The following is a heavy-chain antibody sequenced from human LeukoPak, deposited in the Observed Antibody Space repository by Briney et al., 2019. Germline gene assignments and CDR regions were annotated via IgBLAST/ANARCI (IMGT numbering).Heavy chain of an antibody. Sequence: GGSLRLSCAASGFTFSTHSMDWVRQAPGKGLEWVSCISSSSSDIYYADSVKGRFTISRDNAKNSLYLQMSSLRAEDTAVYYCARVPGGLEWADFDYWGQGTLVTVSS. CDR3: ARVPGGLEWADFDY. CDR1: GFTFSTHS. J-gene: IGHJ4*02. D-gene: IGHD3-3*01. CDR2: ISSSSSDI. V-gene: IGHV3-21*01.